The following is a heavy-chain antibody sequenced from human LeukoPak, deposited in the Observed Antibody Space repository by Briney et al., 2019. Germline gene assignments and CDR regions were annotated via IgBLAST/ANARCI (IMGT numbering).Heavy chain of an antibody. CDR1: GFTFSSYG. V-gene: IGHV3-30*02. CDR3: AKHHFGSSWPYYIDY. D-gene: IGHD6-13*01. J-gene: IGHJ4*02. Sequence: PGGSPRLSXAASGFTFSSYGMHWVCQAPGKGLEWVAFIRYDGSNQYSADSVKGRFTISRDNSKNTLYLQMNSLRAEDTAVYYCAKHHFGSSWPYYIDYWGQGTLVTVSS. CDR2: IRYDGSNQ.